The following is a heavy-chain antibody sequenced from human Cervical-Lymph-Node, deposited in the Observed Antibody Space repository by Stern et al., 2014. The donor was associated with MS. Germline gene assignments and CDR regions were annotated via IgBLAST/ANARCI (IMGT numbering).Heavy chain of an antibody. CDR3: ARGGRSSGWSPPDAFDI. J-gene: IGHJ3*02. V-gene: IGHV1-2*04. CDR1: GYTFTGYY. Sequence: QMQLVQSGAEVKKPGASVKVSCKASGYTFTGYYMHWGRQAPGQGLEWMGWINPNSGGTNYAQKFQGWVTMTRDTSISTAYMELSRLRSDDTAVYYCARGGRSSGWSPPDAFDIWGQGTMVTVSS. CDR2: INPNSGGT. D-gene: IGHD6-19*01.